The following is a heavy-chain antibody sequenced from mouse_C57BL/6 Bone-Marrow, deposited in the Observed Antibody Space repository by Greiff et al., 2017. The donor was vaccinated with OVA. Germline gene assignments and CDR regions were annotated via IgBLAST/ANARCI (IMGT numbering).Heavy chain of an antibody. CDR3: TTDYDYDGDY. Sequence: VQLKESGAELVRPGASVKLSCTASGFNIKDDYMHWVKQRPEQGLEWIGWIDPENGDTEYASKFQGKATITADTSSNTAYMQLSSLTSEDTAVYYCTTDYDYDGDYWGQGTTLTVSS. CDR1: GFNIKDDY. CDR2: IDPENGDT. V-gene: IGHV14-4*01. J-gene: IGHJ2*01. D-gene: IGHD2-4*01.